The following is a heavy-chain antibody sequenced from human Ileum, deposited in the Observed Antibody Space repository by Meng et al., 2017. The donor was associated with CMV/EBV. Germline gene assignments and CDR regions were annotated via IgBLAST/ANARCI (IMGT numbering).Heavy chain of an antibody. Sequence: GESLKISCAASGFTFSSSYMYWVRQVPGKGLVWVSRVIPDGSGTGYADAVKGRFTISRDNAKNTLYLQMNSLRVEDTAVHYCVSYDWKLPFDRWGQGTLVTVSS. CDR2: VIPDGSGT. D-gene: IGHD3-16*01. CDR3: VSYDWKLPFDR. V-gene: IGHV3-74*01. J-gene: IGHJ4*02. CDR1: GFTFSSSY.